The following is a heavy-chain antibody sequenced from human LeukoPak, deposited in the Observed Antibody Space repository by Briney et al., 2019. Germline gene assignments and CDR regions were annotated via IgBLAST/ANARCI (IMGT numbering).Heavy chain of an antibody. CDR3: ARESAADRTRGDGFFDY. CDR2: ISSSSSYI. CDR1: GSTFSSYS. J-gene: IGHJ4*02. Sequence: GGSLRLSCAASGSTFSSYSLNWVRQAPGKGLEWVSSISSSSSYIFYADSVKGRFTISRDNAKNSLYLQMNSLRAEDTAVYYCARESAADRTRGDGFFDYWGQGTLVTVSS. V-gene: IGHV3-21*01. D-gene: IGHD6-13*01.